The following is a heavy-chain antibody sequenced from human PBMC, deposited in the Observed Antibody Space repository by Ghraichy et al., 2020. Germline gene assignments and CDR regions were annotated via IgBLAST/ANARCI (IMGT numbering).Heavy chain of an antibody. Sequence: SETQSLTCAVYGGSFSGYYWSWIRQPPGKGLEWIGEISHGGSTNHSPSLKSRVTMSIDTSNKQFSLKLRSVTAADTAVYYCARVEAEWDYVDPGWVYYYGLDVWGQGTTVTVSS. J-gene: IGHJ6*02. CDR3: ARVEAEWDYVDPGWVYYYGLDV. CDR1: GGSFSGYY. CDR2: ISHGGST. D-gene: IGHD3-10*02. V-gene: IGHV4-34*01.